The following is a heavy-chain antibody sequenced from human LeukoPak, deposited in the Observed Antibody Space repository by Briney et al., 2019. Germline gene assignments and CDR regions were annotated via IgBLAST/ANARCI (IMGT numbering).Heavy chain of an antibody. D-gene: IGHD3-10*01. V-gene: IGHV1-24*01. Sequence: GASVKVSCKVSGYTLTELSMHWVRQAPGNGLEWMGGFDPEDGETIYAQKFQGRVTMTEDTSTDTAYMELSSLRSEDTAVYYCATRDMVRGVILYWGQGTLVTVSS. CDR3: ATRDMVRGVILY. CDR2: FDPEDGET. J-gene: IGHJ4*02. CDR1: GYTLTELS.